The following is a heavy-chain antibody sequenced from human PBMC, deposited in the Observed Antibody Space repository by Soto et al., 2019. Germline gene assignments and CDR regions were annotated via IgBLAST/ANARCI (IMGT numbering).Heavy chain of an antibody. CDR3: ARVHINCSSTSCYIGSSWYFDY. V-gene: IGHV3-53*01. J-gene: IGHJ4*02. D-gene: IGHD2-2*02. CDR1: GFTVSSNY. CDR2: IYSGGST. Sequence: GSLRLSCAASGFTVSSNYMSWVRQAPGKGLEWVSVIYSGGSTYYADSVKGRFTISRDNSKNTLYLQMNSLRAEDTAVYYCARVHINCSSTSCYIGSSWYFDYWGQGTLVTVSS.